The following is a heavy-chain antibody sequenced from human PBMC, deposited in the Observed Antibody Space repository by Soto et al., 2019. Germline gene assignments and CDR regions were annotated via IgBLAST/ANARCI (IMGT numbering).Heavy chain of an antibody. J-gene: IGHJ6*02. V-gene: IGHV5-51*01. CDR3: PTPPNNYAMAL. CDR2: IYPGDSDT. Sequence: GESLKISCKGSGYSFTTYWIGWVRLMPGKGLEWMGIIYPGDSDTRYSPSFRGQVTISADKSINTAYLQWSSLKASDTAIYYCPTPPNNYAMALWGQGTTVTVPS. CDR1: GYSFTTYW.